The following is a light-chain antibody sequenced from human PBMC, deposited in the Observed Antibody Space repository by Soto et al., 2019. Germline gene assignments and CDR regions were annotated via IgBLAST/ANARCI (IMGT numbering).Light chain of an antibody. CDR3: QQYNNYPPLT. V-gene: IGKV3D-15*01. CDR2: GAS. Sequence: EIVMTQSPATLSVSPGERPTLSCRSSQSIITYLASYQQKPAHAPRRLIYGASTRATGIPARISGSGSGTEFTLTISSLQSEDFAAYFCQQYNNYPPLTFGQGTRLEIK. J-gene: IGKJ5*01. CDR1: QSIITY.